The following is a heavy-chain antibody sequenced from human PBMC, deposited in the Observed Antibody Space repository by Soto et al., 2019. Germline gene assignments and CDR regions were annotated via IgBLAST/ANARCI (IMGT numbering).Heavy chain of an antibody. Sequence: QVQLQESGPGLVKPSETLSLPCTVSGGSISSYYWIWIRQPPGKGLEWFRYSYYSGSTDYDPSLKSRVSISVDTSMNPFSLKLSSVTAADTAVYYWARSWGTYFAFRGQGTLVTVSS. D-gene: IGHD7-27*01. CDR1: GGSISSYY. CDR2: SYYSGST. V-gene: IGHV4-59*01. J-gene: IGHJ4*02. CDR3: ARSWGTYFAF.